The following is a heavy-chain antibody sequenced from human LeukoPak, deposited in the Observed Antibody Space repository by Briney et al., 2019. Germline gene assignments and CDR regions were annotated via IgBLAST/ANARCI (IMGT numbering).Heavy chain of an antibody. J-gene: IGHJ4*02. Sequence: GASVNVSCKASGYTFTNYGITWVRQAPGQGLEWMGWIGRNNGNTKFAQKLQGRVTMTTDTSTTTACMELRSLRSDDTAVYFCARDRGDYYFDYWGQGTLVSVSS. CDR1: GYTFTNYG. CDR3: ARDRGDYYFDY. D-gene: IGHD6-25*01. CDR2: IGRNNGNT. V-gene: IGHV1-18*01.